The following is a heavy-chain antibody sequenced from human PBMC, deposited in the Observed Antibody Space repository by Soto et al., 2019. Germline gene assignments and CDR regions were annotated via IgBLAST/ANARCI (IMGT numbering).Heavy chain of an antibody. D-gene: IGHD2-15*01. CDR2: IYYSGST. J-gene: IGHJ5*02. Sequence: PSETLSLTCTVSGGSISSYYGSWIRQPPGKGLEWIGYIYYSGSTNYNPSLKSRVTISVDTSKNQFSLELSSVTAADTAVYYCARAAVFAGGWFDPWGQGTLVTVSS. V-gene: IGHV4-59*01. CDR3: ARAAVFAGGWFDP. CDR1: GGSISSYY.